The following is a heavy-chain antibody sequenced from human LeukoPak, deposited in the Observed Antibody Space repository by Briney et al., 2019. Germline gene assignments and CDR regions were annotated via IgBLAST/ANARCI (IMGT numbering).Heavy chain of an antibody. J-gene: IGHJ4*02. V-gene: IGHV3-23*01. CDR2: LSGSGGNT. CDR3: AKGSYYYDSAGYFDY. D-gene: IGHD3-22*01. CDR1: GFTFSSYA. Sequence: GGSLRLSCAASGFTFSSYAMSWVRQAPGKGLEWASTLSGSGGNTYYADSVKGRVTISRDNSKNTLYLQMNSLRAEDTAVYHCAKGSYYYDSAGYFDYWGQGTLVTVSS.